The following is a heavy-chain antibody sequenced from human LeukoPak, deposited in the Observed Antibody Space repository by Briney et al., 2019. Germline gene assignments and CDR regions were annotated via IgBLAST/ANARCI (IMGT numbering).Heavy chain of an antibody. V-gene: IGHV3-66*02. CDR3: ARGARGYYDFWSGYYTAEYFQH. CDR2: IYSGGST. CDR1: GFTVSSNY. D-gene: IGHD3-3*01. J-gene: IGHJ1*01. Sequence: GGSLRLSCAASGFTVSSNYMSWVRQAPGKGLEWVSVIYSGGSTYYADSVKGRFTISRDNSKNTLYLQMNSLRAEDTAVYYRARGARGYYDFWSGYYTAEYFQHWGQGTLVTVSS.